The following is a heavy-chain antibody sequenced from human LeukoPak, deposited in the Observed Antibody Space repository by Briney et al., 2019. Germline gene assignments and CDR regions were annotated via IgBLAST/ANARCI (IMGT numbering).Heavy chain of an antibody. J-gene: IGHJ5*02. V-gene: IGHV3-23*01. CDR2: ISGSGGST. CDR1: GFTFSSYA. Sequence: GGSLRLSCAASGFTFSSYAMSWVRQAPGKGLEWVSAISGSGGSTFYADSVKGRFTISRDNSKNTLYLQMNSLRAEDTAVYYCAKDQWELAGQTGDDWFDPWGQGTLVTVSS. D-gene: IGHD1-26*01. CDR3: AKDQWELAGQTGDDWFDP.